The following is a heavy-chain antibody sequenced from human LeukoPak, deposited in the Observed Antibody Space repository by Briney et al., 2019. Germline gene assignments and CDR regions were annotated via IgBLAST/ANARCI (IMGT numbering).Heavy chain of an antibody. D-gene: IGHD1-1*01. Sequence: GGPLRLSCAASGFTFSDYYMSWIRQAPGKGLEAVSYISSSGSTIYYVDSVKGRFTISRDNARNSLYLQMNSLRAEDTAVYYCARDVEELEPNPYYYYYYMDVWGKGTTVTVSS. CDR1: GFTFSDYY. V-gene: IGHV3-11*01. J-gene: IGHJ6*03. CDR2: ISSSGSTI. CDR3: ARDVEELEPNPYYYYYYMDV.